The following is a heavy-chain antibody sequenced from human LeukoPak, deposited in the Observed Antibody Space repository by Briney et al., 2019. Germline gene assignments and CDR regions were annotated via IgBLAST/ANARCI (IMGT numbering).Heavy chain of an antibody. D-gene: IGHD5-18*01. CDR2: ISAYNGNT. J-gene: IGHJ6*03. V-gene: IGHV1-18*01. CDR1: GYTFTSYG. Sequence: ASVKVSCKASGYTFTSYGISWVRQAPGQGLEGMGWISAYNGNTNCAQKLQGRVTMTTDTSTSTAYMELRSLRSDDTAVYYCAVGMGYSYGYRYYYYYMDVWGKGTTVTVSS. CDR3: AVGMGYSYGYRYYYYYMDV.